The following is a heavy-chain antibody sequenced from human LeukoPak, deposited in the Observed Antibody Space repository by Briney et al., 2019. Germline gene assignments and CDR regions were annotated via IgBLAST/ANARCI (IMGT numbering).Heavy chain of an antibody. CDR2: VYFRGST. D-gene: IGHD3-10*01. Sequence: SETLSLTCTVSGGSISSSSYYWGWIRQPPGKGLEWIGNVYFRGSTYYNPSLKSRVTISVDTSKHQVSLKLNSVTAADTAVYYCARHVRASGSGSYAFDIWGQGTMVTVSS. J-gene: IGHJ3*02. V-gene: IGHV4-39*01. CDR1: GGSISSSSYY. CDR3: ARHVRASGSGSYAFDI.